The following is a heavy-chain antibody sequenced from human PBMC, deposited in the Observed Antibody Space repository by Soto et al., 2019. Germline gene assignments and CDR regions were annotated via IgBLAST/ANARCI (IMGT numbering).Heavy chain of an antibody. CDR3: AKTANRWFSAFDI. CDR1: GFTFSSYA. D-gene: IGHD3-10*01. J-gene: IGHJ3*02. V-gene: IGHV3-23*01. Sequence: EVQLLESGGGLVQPGGSLRLSCAASGFTFSSYAMSWVRQAPGKGLEWVSAISGSGGTTYYADSVKGRFTFSRDNSKNTLYLQMNSLRAADTAVYYCAKTANRWFSAFDIWGQGTMVTVSS. CDR2: ISGSGGTT.